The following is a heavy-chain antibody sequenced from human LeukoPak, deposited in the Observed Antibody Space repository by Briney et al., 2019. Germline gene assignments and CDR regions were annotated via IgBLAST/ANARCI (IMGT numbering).Heavy chain of an antibody. J-gene: IGHJ3*02. D-gene: IGHD1-26*01. Sequence: GGSLRLSCAASGFTFSSYAMHWVRQAPGKGLEWVAVISYDGSNKYYADSVKGRFTISRDNSKNTLYLQMNSLRAEDTAVYYCASLESGSYYGANWGAFDIWGQGTMVTVSS. CDR2: ISYDGSNK. V-gene: IGHV3-30-3*01. CDR1: GFTFSSYA. CDR3: ASLESGSYYGANWGAFDI.